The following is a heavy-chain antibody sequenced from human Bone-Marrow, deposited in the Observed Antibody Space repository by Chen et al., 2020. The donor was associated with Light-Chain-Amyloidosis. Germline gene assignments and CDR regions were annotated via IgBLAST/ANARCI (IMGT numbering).Heavy chain of an antibody. J-gene: IGHJ5*02. CDR2: INSDGSST. CDR3: ATYIGDSSGYFWFDP. Sequence: EEKGGEAGGGVGEPGGSLRLSCAASGFTFRSYWMHWVRQAPGKGLVWVARINSDGSSTSYADSVKGRFTISRDNAKNTLSLPLPLLLPFSSAVSSFATYIGDSSGYFWFDPWGQGTLVTVSS. V-gene: IGHV3-74*01. D-gene: IGHD3-22*01. CDR1: GFTFRSYW.